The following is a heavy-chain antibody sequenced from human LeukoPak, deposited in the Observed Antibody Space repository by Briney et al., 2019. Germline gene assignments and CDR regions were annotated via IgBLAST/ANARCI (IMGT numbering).Heavy chain of an antibody. CDR1: SGSITYYY. CDR2: IYYSGST. CDR3: ARGNSWYYFDY. D-gene: IGHD6-13*01. Sequence: SETLSLTCTVSSGSITYYYWSWIRQPPGKGLEWIRYIYYSGSTNYNPSLKSRVTISVDTSKNQFSLNLSSVTASDTAVYYCARGNSWYYFDYWGQGTLVTVSS. V-gene: IGHV4-59*01. J-gene: IGHJ4*02.